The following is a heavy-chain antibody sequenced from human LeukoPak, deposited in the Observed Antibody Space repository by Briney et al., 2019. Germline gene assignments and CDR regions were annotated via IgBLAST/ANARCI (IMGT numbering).Heavy chain of an antibody. CDR3: AKGEYHQDGIGENRFDN. D-gene: IGHD5-24*01. CDR1: EFTFSSYN. J-gene: IGHJ4*02. CDR2: ISSSSTYI. Sequence: GGSLRLSCAASEFTFSSYNMNWVRQAPGRGLEWVSSISSSSTYIYYADSVKGRFTTSRDNAKNSVFLQMSSLRPDDTAVYYCAKGEYHQDGIGENRFDNWGQGALVTVSS. V-gene: IGHV3-21*06.